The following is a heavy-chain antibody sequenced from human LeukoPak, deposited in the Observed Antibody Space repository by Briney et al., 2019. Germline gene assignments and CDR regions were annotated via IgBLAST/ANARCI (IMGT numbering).Heavy chain of an antibody. CDR3: AKDHREGNSGYEEVDY. J-gene: IGHJ4*02. CDR2: ISGSGGST. CDR1: GFTFSSYA. V-gene: IGHV3-23*01. D-gene: IGHD5-12*01. Sequence: PGGSLRLSCAASGFTFSSYAMSWVRQAPGKGLEWVSAISGSGGSTYYADSVKGRFTISRDNSKNTLYLQMNSLRAEDTAVYYCAKDHREGNSGYEEVDYWGQGTLVTVSS.